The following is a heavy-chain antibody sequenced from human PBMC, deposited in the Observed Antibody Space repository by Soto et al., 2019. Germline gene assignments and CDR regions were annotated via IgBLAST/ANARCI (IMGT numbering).Heavy chain of an antibody. CDR3: ARSLLRDIVVVPAAMRTTRLDY. CDR1: GGSISSGSYY. J-gene: IGHJ4*02. CDR2: IYSTEST. V-gene: IGHV4-31*03. D-gene: IGHD2-2*01. Sequence: TLSLTCTVSGGSISSGSYYWTWVRQHPGKGLEWIGHIYSTESTNYNPSLKSRLTISVDMSASQFSLKLSSVTVADTAVYYCARSLLRDIVVVPAAMRTTRLDYWGQGTLVTVSS.